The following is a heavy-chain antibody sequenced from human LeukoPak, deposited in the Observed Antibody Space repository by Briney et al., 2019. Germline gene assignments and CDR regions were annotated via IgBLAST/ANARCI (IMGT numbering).Heavy chain of an antibody. CDR3: ARDIKSGGFDY. J-gene: IGHJ4*02. V-gene: IGHV3-30-3*01. D-gene: IGHD1-14*01. Sequence: GGSLRLSCAASGFTFSSYAMHWVRQAPGKGLEWVAVISYDGSNKYYADSVKGRFTISRDNSKNTLYLQMNSLGAEDTAVYYCARDIKSGGFDYWGQGTLVTVSS. CDR2: ISYDGSNK. CDR1: GFTFSSYA.